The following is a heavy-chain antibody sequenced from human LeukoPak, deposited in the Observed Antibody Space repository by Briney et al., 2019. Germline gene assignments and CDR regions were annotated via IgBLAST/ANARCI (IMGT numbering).Heavy chain of an antibody. CDR2: INHSGST. CDR1: GGSFSGYY. J-gene: IGHJ4*02. CDR3: ARGYSSGWGD. D-gene: IGHD6-19*01. Sequence: SETLSLTCAVYGGSFSGYYWSWIRQPPGKGLEWIGEINHSGSTNYNPSLKSRVTISVDTSKNQFSLKLSSVTAADTTVYYCARGYSSGWGDWGQGTLVTVSS. V-gene: IGHV4-34*01.